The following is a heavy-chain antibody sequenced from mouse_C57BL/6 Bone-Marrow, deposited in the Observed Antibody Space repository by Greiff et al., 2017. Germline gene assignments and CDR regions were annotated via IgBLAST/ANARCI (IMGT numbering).Heavy chain of an antibody. D-gene: IGHD2-3*01. CDR2: IYPGSGST. CDR1: GYTFTSYW. V-gene: IGHV1-55*01. CDR3: ARLDDCYGYFDY. J-gene: IGHJ2*01. Sequence: QVQLQQPGAELVKPGASVKMSCKASGYTFTSYWITWVKQRPGQGLEWIGDIYPGSGSTNYNEKFKSKATLTVDTSSSTAYMQLSRLTSEDSAVYYCARLDDCYGYFDYWGQGTTLTVSS.